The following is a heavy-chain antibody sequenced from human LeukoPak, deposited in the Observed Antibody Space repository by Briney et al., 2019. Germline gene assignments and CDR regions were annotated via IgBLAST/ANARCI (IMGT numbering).Heavy chain of an antibody. V-gene: IGHV4-59*12. CDR1: GGSISSYY. J-gene: IGHJ4*02. D-gene: IGHD3-3*01. CDR3: ARGGVIDY. CDR2: IYYSGST. Sequence: SETLCLTCTVSGGSISSYYWSWIRQPPGKGLEWIGYIYYSGSTNYNPSLKSRVTISVATSKTQFSLKLSSVTAADTAVYYCARGGVIDYWGQGTLVTVSS.